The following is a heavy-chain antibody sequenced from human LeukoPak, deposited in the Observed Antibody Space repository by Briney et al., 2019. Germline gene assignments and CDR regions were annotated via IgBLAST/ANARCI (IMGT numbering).Heavy chain of an antibody. V-gene: IGHV4-59*01. Sequence: SETLSLTCAVSGGSISSFYWSWIRQPPGKGLEWIAYLYSTGGRTNYNPSLKSRVTISVDPSKNHFPLKMNSVTTADTAVYYCARHLAAATSAFDYWGRGALVTVSS. CDR2: LYSTGGRT. D-gene: IGHD6-13*01. CDR1: GGSISSFY. CDR3: ARHLAAATSAFDY. J-gene: IGHJ4*02.